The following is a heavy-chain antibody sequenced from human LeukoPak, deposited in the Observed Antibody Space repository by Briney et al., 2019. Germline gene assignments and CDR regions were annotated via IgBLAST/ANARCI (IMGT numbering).Heavy chain of an antibody. V-gene: IGHV1-2*02. CDR1: GYTFTGYY. CDR2: INPNSGGT. CDR3: ARVLGGYSPFDY. D-gene: IGHD3-22*01. J-gene: IGHJ4*02. Sequence: ASVKVSCKASGYTFTGYYMHWVRQAPGQGLEWMGWINPNSGGTNYAQKFQGRVTMTTDTSTSTAYMELRSLRSDDTAVYYCARVLGGYSPFDYWGQGTLVTVSS.